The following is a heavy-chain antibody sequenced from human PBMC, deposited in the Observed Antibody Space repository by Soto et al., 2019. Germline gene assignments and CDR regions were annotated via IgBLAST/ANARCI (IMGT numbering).Heavy chain of an antibody. J-gene: IGHJ5*02. V-gene: IGHV1-69*13. CDR2: IIPIFGTA. D-gene: IGHD6-13*01. Sequence: SVKVSCKASGGTFSSYAISWVRQAPGQGLEWMGGIIPIFGTANYAQKFQGRVTITADESTSTAYMELSSLRSEDTAVYYCARVLPGIAAAEPFDPWGQGTLVTV. CDR1: GGTFSSYA. CDR3: ARVLPGIAAAEPFDP.